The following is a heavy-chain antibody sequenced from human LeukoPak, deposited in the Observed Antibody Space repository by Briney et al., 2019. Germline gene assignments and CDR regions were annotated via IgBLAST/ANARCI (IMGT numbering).Heavy chain of an antibody. J-gene: IGHJ4*02. CDR1: GGTFSSYT. D-gene: IGHD4-17*01. CDR3: ARLGLRDVNTVTDDYFDY. CDR2: ISGYTGNT. V-gene: IGHV1-18*01. Sequence: GASVKVSCEASGGTFSSYTISWVRQAPGQGLEWMGWISGYTGNTGYAQKFQGRITMTTDTSTSTAYMELRSLRPDDTAVYYCARLGLRDVNTVTDDYFDYWGQGTLVTVSS.